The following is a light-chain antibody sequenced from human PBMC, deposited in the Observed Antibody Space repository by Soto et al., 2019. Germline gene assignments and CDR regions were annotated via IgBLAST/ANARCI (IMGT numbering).Light chain of an antibody. CDR2: GAS. Sequence: SPGTLSLSPGERATLSCRASQSVSSSYLAWYQQKPGQAPRLLIYGASSRATGIPDRFSGSGSGTDFTLTISRLEPEDVAVYYCPQYGSSPPITFGQGTRLEIK. V-gene: IGKV3-20*01. CDR3: PQYGSSPPIT. J-gene: IGKJ5*01. CDR1: QSVSSSY.